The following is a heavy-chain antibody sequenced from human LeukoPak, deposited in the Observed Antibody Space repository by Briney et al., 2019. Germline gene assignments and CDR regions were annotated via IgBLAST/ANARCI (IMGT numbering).Heavy chain of an antibody. Sequence: ASVKVFCKASGYTFTGYYMHWVRQAPGQGLEWMGWINPNSGGTNYAQKFQGRVTMTRDTSISTAYMELSRLRSDDTAVYYCARGNEDIVVVPAAFYWGQGTLVTVSS. J-gene: IGHJ4*02. D-gene: IGHD2-2*01. CDR3: ARGNEDIVVVPAAFY. V-gene: IGHV1-2*02. CDR2: INPNSGGT. CDR1: GYTFTGYY.